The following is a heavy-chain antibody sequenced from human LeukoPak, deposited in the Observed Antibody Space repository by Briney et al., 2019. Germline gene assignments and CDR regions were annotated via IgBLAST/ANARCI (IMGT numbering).Heavy chain of an antibody. Sequence: PSETLSLTCTVSGGSISSYYCSWIRQPPGKGLEWIGFIYYSGSTNYNPSLKSRVTISVDTSKTQFSLKLSSVTAADTAVYYCARSYDSSGYYLDVWGKGTTVTVSS. CDR1: GGSISSYY. D-gene: IGHD3-22*01. V-gene: IGHV4-59*01. J-gene: IGHJ6*03. CDR3: ARSYDSSGYYLDV. CDR2: IYYSGST.